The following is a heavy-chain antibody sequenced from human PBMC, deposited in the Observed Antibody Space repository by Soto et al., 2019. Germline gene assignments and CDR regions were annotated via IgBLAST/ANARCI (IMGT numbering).Heavy chain of an antibody. CDR1: GFSFTTYW. Sequence: PGESLKISCKGSGFSFTTYWIAWVRQMPGKGLEWMGIIYPGDSKTTYSPSFQGQVTISADKSISTAYLQWSSLKASDTAMYYCARTPTVGYYYYGMDVWGQGTTVTVSS. D-gene: IGHD4-4*01. CDR3: ARTPTVGYYYYGMDV. V-gene: IGHV5-51*01. J-gene: IGHJ6*02. CDR2: IYPGDSKT.